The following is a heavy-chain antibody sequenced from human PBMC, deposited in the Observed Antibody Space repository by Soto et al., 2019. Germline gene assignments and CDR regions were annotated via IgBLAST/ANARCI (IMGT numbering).Heavy chain of an antibody. CDR3: VPLCRYCSTTTPS. D-gene: IGHD2-2*01. V-gene: IGHV3-23*01. Sequence: EVQLLESGRGLVQPGGSLRLSCAASGFTFSTYAMSWVRQAPRKGLEWVSAISGNGGDYTYYADSVKGRFTISRDNSKNTLYLQMNSLRAEDTAVYYCVPLCRYCSTTTPSWGQGTLVTVSS. J-gene: IGHJ4*02. CDR1: GFTFSTYA. CDR2: ISGNGGDYT.